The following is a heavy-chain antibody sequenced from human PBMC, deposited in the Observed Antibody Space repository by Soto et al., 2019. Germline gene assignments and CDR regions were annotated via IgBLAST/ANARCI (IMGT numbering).Heavy chain of an antibody. CDR1: GYSFTSYW. Sequence: GESLKISCNGSGYSFTSYWIGWVRQMPGKGLEWMGIIYPDDSDTRYSPSFQGQVTISADKSITTAYLQWSSLKASDTAMYYCAGGGVRGVITRTRDYYGMDVWGQGTTVTVS. J-gene: IGHJ6*02. CDR3: AGGGVRGVITRTRDYYGMDV. V-gene: IGHV5-51*01. D-gene: IGHD3-10*01. CDR2: IYPDDSDT.